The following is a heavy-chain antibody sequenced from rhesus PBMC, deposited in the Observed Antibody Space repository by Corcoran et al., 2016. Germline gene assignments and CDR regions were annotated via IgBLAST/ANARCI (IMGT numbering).Heavy chain of an antibody. CDR2: IYSTSEST. V-gene: IGHV4S12*01. CDR1: GGTISRGYCS. J-gene: IGHJ5-2*02. CDR3: ARDPSGSLDV. Sequence: QVQLQESGPGVVKPSETLSLPCTVSGGTISRGYCSWSWLRPPPGKGLEWLGGIYSTSESTKNNPTLKSRVTSSKDPTKNQVSLKLSSWTATDTAVYYCARDPSGSLDVWGRGVLVTVSS.